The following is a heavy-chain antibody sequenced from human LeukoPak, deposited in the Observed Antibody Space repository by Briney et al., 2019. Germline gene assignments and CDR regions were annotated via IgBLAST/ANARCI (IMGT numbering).Heavy chain of an antibody. V-gene: IGHV3-9*01. CDR3: TQDRELFPFDY. Sequence: QPGGSLRLSCAASGFTFDDYAMHWVRQAPGKGLEWVSGISWNSGSIGYADSVKGRFTISRDNSKNTLYLQMNSLRPEDTAVYYCTQDRELFPFDYWGQGTLVTVSS. J-gene: IGHJ4*02. D-gene: IGHD1-7*01. CDR2: ISWNSGSI. CDR1: GFTFDDYA.